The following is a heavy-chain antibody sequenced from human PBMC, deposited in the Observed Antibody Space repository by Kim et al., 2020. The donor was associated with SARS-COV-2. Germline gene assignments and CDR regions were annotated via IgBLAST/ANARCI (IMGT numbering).Heavy chain of an antibody. Sequence: GGSLRLSCAVSGFTFSTYDMGWVRQAPGKGLEWVSTLTGDGRKTYYADSVMGRFTISRDNSKNTLFLQMNSLRAEDTAIYYCARERSRRADYWGQGTLV. CDR2: LTGDGRKT. CDR3: ARERSRRADY. J-gene: IGHJ4*02. V-gene: IGHV3-23*01. CDR1: GFTFSTYD.